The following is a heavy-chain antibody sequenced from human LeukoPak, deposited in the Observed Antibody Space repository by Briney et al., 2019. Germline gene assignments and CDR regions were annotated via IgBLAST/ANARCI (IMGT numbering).Heavy chain of an antibody. J-gene: IGHJ6*03. CDR3: ATAYRYYMDV. V-gene: IGHV3-53*01. Sequence: GGSLRLSCAASGFTVSSNYMSWVRQAPGKGLEWVSVIYSGGSTYYADSVKGRFTITRDNSKNTLYLQMNSLRAEDTAVYYCATAYRYYMDVWGKGTTVTVSS. CDR2: IYSGGST. CDR1: GFTVSSNY. D-gene: IGHD3-16*02.